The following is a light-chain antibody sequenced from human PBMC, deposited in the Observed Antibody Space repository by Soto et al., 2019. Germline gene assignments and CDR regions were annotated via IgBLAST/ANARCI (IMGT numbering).Light chain of an antibody. CDR2: DAS. J-gene: IGKJ1*01. Sequence: DIQMTQSPSTRSASVGDRVTITCRASQRISSWLAWYQQKPGKAPKLLIYDASSLESGVPSRFSGSGSGTEFTLTISSLQPDDFATYYCQQYNSYSWTFGQGTKVEIK. CDR3: QQYNSYSWT. V-gene: IGKV1-5*01. CDR1: QRISSW.